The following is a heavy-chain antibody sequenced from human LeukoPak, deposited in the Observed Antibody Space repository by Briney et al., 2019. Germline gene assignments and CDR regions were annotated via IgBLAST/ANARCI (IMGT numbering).Heavy chain of an antibody. CDR2: INHSGST. Sequence: SSETLSLTCAVYGGSSSGYYWSWIRQPPGKGLEWIGEINHSGSTNYNPSLKSRVTISVDTSKNQFSLKLSSVTAADTAVYYCARKKGSSSFDIDYWGQGTLVTVSS. J-gene: IGHJ4*02. V-gene: IGHV4-34*01. CDR3: ARKKGSSSFDIDY. D-gene: IGHD6-6*01. CDR1: GGSSSGYY.